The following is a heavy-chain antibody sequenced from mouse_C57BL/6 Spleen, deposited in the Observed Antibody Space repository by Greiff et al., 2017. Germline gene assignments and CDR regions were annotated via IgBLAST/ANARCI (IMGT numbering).Heavy chain of an antibody. Sequence: EVKLVESGGGLVQSGRSLRLSCATSGFTFSDFYMEWVRQAPGKGLEWIAASRNKANDYTTEYSASVKGRFIVSRDTSQSILYLQMNALRAEDTASYYCARDHYYGSGGFAYWGQGTLVTVSA. CDR3: ARDHYYGSGGFAY. CDR1: GFTFSDFY. V-gene: IGHV7-1*01. J-gene: IGHJ3*01. CDR2: SRNKANDYTT. D-gene: IGHD1-1*01.